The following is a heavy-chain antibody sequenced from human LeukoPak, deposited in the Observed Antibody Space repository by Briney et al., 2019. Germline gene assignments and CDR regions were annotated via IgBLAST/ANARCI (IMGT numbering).Heavy chain of an antibody. CDR2: IYHSGST. J-gene: IGHJ4*02. Sequence: PSETLSLTCTVSGGSISSYYWSWIRQPPGKGLEWIGYIYHSGSTNYNPSLKSRATISEDTSKNQFSLKLSSVTAADTAVYYCARDLYYYDSSGYNVGGYWGQGTLVTVSS. CDR3: ARDLYYYDSSGYNVGGY. D-gene: IGHD3-22*01. V-gene: IGHV4-59*01. CDR1: GGSISSYY.